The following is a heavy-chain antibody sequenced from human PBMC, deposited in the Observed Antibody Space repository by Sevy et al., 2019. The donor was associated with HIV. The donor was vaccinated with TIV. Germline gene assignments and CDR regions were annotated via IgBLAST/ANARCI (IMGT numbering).Heavy chain of an antibody. D-gene: IGHD2-15*01. CDR2: ISGSGGST. Sequence: GGSLRLSCAASGFTFSSYAMSWVRQAPGKGLEWVSAISGSGGSTYYADSVKGRFTISRDNSKNTLYLQMNSLRAEDTAVYYCAKSAGYCSGDSCYSNSRFDYWGQGTLVTVSS. CDR3: AKSAGYCSGDSCYSNSRFDY. CDR1: GFTFSSYA. J-gene: IGHJ4*02. V-gene: IGHV3-23*01.